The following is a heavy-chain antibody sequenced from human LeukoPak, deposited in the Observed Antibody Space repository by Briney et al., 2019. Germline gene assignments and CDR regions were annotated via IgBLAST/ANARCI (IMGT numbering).Heavy chain of an antibody. Sequence: GGSLRLSCAASGNYWMQWVRQVPGKGLVWVSHINSDGSWTSYADSVKGRFTISKDNAKNTVYLQMNSLRAEDTAVYYCVSFYETYWGRGTLVTVSS. CDR1: GNYW. V-gene: IGHV3-74*01. CDR2: INSDGSWT. J-gene: IGHJ4*02. CDR3: VSFYETY. D-gene: IGHD2/OR15-2a*01.